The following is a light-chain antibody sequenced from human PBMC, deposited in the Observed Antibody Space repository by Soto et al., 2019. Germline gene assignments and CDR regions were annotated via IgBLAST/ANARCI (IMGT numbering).Light chain of an antibody. CDR3: QQYNSYPRT. J-gene: IGKJ2*01. CDR2: KAS. V-gene: IGKV1-5*03. CDR1: PSISSW. Sequence: DIQMTQSPSTLSASVGDRVTITCRASPSISSWLAWYQQKPGKAPKLLIYKASSLESGVPSRFSGSGSGTECPLTISSLHPDDFATYSCQQYNSYPRTFGQGTKLDTK.